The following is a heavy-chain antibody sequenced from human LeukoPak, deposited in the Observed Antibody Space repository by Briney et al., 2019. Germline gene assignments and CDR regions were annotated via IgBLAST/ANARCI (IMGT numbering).Heavy chain of an antibody. CDR3: AREGATGDQDAFDL. CDR2: LNWNGDKT. J-gene: IGHJ3*01. Sequence: GGSLRLSCAASGFRFDDNGMNWVRQAPGKGLEWVAGLNWNGDKTGYADSVKGRFIVSRDNRKNSLHLQMNSLRAEDTALYYCAREGATGDQDAFDLWGQGAMVIVSS. CDR1: GFRFDDNG. V-gene: IGHV3-20*04. D-gene: IGHD7-27*01.